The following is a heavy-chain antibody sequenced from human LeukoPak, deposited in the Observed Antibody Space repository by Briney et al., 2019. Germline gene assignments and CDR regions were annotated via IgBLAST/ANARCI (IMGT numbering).Heavy chain of an antibody. D-gene: IGHD2-15*01. Sequence: PSETLSLTCGVSGGSISSSNCWSWVRQPPGEGLEWIGEIYLGGSTNYNPSLKSRVTISLDKSKNQFSLKLNSVTAADTAVYYCARVVDYYYNYMDVWGKGTTVTVSS. CDR3: ARVVDYYYNYMDV. CDR2: IYLGGST. V-gene: IGHV4-4*02. J-gene: IGHJ6*03. CDR1: GGSISSSNC.